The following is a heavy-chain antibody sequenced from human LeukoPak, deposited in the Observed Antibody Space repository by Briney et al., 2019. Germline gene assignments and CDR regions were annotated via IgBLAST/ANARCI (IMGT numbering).Heavy chain of an antibody. CDR2: IYPGDSDT. CDR1: GYSFTSYW. V-gene: IGHV5-51*01. CDR3: ATGYCSGGSCYRGFDY. Sequence: GGSLQISCKGSGYSFTSYWIGWVRQVPGKGLEWMGIIYPGDSDTRYSPSFQGQVTISADKSISTAYLQWSSLKASDTAMYYCATGYCSGGSCYRGFDYWGQGTLVTVSS. D-gene: IGHD2-15*01. J-gene: IGHJ4*02.